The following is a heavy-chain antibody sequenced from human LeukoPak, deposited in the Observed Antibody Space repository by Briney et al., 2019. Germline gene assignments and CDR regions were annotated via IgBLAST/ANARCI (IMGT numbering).Heavy chain of an antibody. J-gene: IGHJ6*03. Sequence: SETLSLTCTVSGGSITSANYYWNWIRQPAGEGLEWIGRIYASGRTDYNPSLKSRVTISVDTSKNQFSLKLSSVTAADTAVYYCARHGDYYGSGSSNYYYYYMDVWGKGTTVTISS. V-gene: IGHV4-61*02. CDR1: GGSITSANYY. D-gene: IGHD3-10*01. CDR2: IYASGRT. CDR3: ARHGDYYGSGSSNYYYYYMDV.